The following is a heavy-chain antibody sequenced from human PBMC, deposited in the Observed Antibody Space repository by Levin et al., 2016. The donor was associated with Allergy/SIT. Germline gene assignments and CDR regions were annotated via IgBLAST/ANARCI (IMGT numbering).Heavy chain of an antibody. V-gene: IGHV4-59*01. D-gene: IGHD4/OR15-4a*01. Sequence: SETLSLTCAVYGGSFSGYYWSWIRQPPGKGLEWIGYVYYSGSTNYNPSLKSRVTMSLDTSKNQFSLKLSSVTAADTAVYYCARALNGPETFDHWGQGTLVTVSS. CDR2: VYYSGST. J-gene: IGHJ4*02. CDR1: GGSFSGYY. CDR3: ARALNGPETFDH.